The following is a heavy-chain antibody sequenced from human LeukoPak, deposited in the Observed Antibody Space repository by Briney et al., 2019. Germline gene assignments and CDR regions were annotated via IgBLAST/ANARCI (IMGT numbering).Heavy chain of an antibody. CDR2: ISYDGGNK. V-gene: IGHV3-30*03. CDR3: ARGEAYYYDSSGYS. CDR1: GFTVSSNY. J-gene: IGHJ4*02. Sequence: PGGSLRLSCAASGFTVSSNYMSWVRQAPGKGLEWVAVISYDGGNKYYADSVKGRFTISRDNSKNTLYLQMNSLRAEDTAVYYCARGEAYYYDSSGYSWGQGTLVTVSS. D-gene: IGHD3-22*01.